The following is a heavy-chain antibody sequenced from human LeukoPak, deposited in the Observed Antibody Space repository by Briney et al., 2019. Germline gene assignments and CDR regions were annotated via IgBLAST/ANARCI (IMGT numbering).Heavy chain of an antibody. D-gene: IGHD1-26*01. V-gene: IGHV3-30*18. CDR3: AKDGRGEGFFDY. J-gene: IGHJ4*02. Sequence: PGGSLRLSCAASGFTFSSYGMHWVRQAPGKGLEWVAVISYDGSNKYYADSVKGRFTISRDNSKNTLYLQMNSLRAEDTAVYYCAKDGRGEGFFDYWGQGTLVTVSS. CDR1: GFTFSSYG. CDR2: ISYDGSNK.